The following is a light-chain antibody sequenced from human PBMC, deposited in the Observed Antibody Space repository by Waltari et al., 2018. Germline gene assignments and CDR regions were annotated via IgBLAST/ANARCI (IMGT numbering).Light chain of an antibody. J-gene: IGLJ3*02. Sequence: QSALTQPASVSGSPGRSITISCTGSSSDIGRYNYVSWYQQHPGKAPKPIIYDVTNRPSGVSSRFSGSKSGDTASLTVSGLQAEDEADYYCSSYTTTRTWVFGGGTKLTVL. V-gene: IGLV2-14*03. CDR1: SSDIGRYNY. CDR3: SSYTTTRTWV. CDR2: DVT.